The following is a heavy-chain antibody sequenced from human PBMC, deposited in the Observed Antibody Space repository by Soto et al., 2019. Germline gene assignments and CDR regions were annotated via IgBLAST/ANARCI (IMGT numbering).Heavy chain of an antibody. Sequence: QVQLVQSGAEVKKPGASVKVSCKASGYTFTSYGISWVRQAPGQGLEWMGWINAYNGNTNYAQKLQGRVTMTTDTSTSTAYRELRSLTSDDTAVYYCARGRWFGESPNWYFDLWGRGTLFTVSS. D-gene: IGHD3-10*01. CDR2: INAYNGNT. CDR1: GYTFTSYG. J-gene: IGHJ2*01. V-gene: IGHV1-18*01. CDR3: ARGRWFGESPNWYFDL.